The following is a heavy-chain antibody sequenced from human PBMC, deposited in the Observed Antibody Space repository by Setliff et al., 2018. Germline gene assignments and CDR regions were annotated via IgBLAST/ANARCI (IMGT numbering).Heavy chain of an antibody. V-gene: IGHV1-69*05. CDR2: TIPMFGTT. CDR1: GGTFSSYG. Sequence: GASVKVSCKASGGTFSSYGISWVRQAPGQGLEWMGGTIPMFGTTSYARQFQGRVTIITDESTSTAYMQLSSLGSEDTAVYYCVREGVDSRSSTDYRYYMDVCGKGTTVTVSS. J-gene: IGHJ6*03. D-gene: IGHD3-22*01. CDR3: VREGVDSRSSTDYRYYMDV.